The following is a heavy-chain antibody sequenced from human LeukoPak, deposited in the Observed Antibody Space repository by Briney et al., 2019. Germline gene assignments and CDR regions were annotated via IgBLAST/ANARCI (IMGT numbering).Heavy chain of an antibody. CDR2: ISSGGSTI. Sequence: PGGSLRLSCAASGFIFSSCEMNWVRQAPGKGLEWVSYISSGGSTIYYADSVKGRFTISRDNAKNSLYLQMNSLRAEDTAVYYCARVGWFGGFYFDYWGQGILVTVSS. J-gene: IGHJ4*02. CDR3: ARVGWFGGFYFDY. V-gene: IGHV3-48*03. D-gene: IGHD3-10*01. CDR1: GFIFSSCE.